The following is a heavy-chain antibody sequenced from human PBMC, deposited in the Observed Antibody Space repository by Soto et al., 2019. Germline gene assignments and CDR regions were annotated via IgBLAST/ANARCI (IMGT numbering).Heavy chain of an antibody. V-gene: IGHV4-61*01. Sequence: SETLSLTCTVSGGFVNSDTHSWSWIRQTPGKRLEWIGFIYSGGSTKNPSLRSRVTMSVDTSKNQFSLKLRSVIVADTAVYHCARFVRPCSATTCSTRADVWGQGITVTVSS. CDR1: GGFVNSDTHS. D-gene: IGHD2-2*01. CDR3: ARFVRPCSATTCSTRADV. CDR2: IYSGGST. J-gene: IGHJ6*02.